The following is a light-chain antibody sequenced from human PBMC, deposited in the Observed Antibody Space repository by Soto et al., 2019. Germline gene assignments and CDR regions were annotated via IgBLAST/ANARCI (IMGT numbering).Light chain of an antibody. J-gene: IGLJ1*01. CDR2: EVT. CDR3: ASYAGSRTYV. CDR1: SDIGNYNL. V-gene: IGLV2-23*02. Sequence: QSALAQPASVSGSPGQSVTISCSGSDIGNYNLVSWYQHLPGRAPKLLTFEVTMRPSGISDRFSGSKSASTASLTISGLQAEDEGDYYCASYAGSRTYVFGSGTKVTVL.